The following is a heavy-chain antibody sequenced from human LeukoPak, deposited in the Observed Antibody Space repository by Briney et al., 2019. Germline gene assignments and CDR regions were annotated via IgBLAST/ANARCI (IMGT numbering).Heavy chain of an antibody. J-gene: IGHJ4*02. D-gene: IGHD6-13*01. CDR1: GGSISSYY. CDR2: IYYSGST. CDR3: ARLSSSWSYFDY. Sequence: KPSETLSLTCTVSGGSISSYYWSWIRQPPGKGLEWIGYIYYSGSTNYNPSLKSRVTISVDTSKNQFSLKLSSVTAADTAVYYCARLSSSWSYFDYWGQGTLVTVSS. V-gene: IGHV4-59*01.